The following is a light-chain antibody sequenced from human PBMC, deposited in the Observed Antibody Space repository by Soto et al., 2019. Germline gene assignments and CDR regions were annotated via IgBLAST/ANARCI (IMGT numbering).Light chain of an antibody. Sequence: ETEFTQAPASLCLSPGESASLSCRASQSVSILLAWYQQKPGQAPRLLIYGASNSATGIPDRFSGSGSGTDFTLTISRLEPEDFPVYYCQQYGSSGTFGQGTKVEI. CDR3: QQYGSSGT. J-gene: IGKJ1*01. CDR1: QSVSIL. V-gene: IGKV3-20*01. CDR2: GAS.